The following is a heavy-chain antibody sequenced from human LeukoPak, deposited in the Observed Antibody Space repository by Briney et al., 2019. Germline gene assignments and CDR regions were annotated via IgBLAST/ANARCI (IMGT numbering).Heavy chain of an antibody. Sequence: SETLSLTCAVYGGSFSGYYWSWIRQPPGKGLEWIGEINHSGSTNYNPSLKSRVTISVDTSKNQFSLKLSSVTAADTAVYYCARHRLIAAAGTFQRRDWFDPWGQGTLVTVSS. D-gene: IGHD6-13*01. CDR1: GGSFSGYY. CDR2: INHSGST. V-gene: IGHV4-34*01. CDR3: ARHRLIAAAGTFQRRDWFDP. J-gene: IGHJ5*02.